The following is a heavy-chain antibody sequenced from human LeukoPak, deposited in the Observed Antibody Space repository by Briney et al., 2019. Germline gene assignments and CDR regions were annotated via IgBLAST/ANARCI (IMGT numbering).Heavy chain of an antibody. CDR3: ARVNDILTGYYTDYFDY. CDR2: INPNSGGT. J-gene: IGHJ4*02. V-gene: IGHV1-2*02. Sequence: ASVKVSCKASGYTFTGYYMHWVRQAPGQRLEWMGWINPNSGGTNYAQKFQGRVTMTRDTSISTAYMELSRLRSDDTAVYYCARVNDILTGYYTDYFDYWGQGTLVTVSS. D-gene: IGHD3-9*01. CDR1: GYTFTGYY.